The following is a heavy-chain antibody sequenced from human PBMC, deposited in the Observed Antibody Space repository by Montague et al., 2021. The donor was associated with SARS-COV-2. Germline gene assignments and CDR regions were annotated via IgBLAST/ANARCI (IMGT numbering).Heavy chain of an antibody. CDR1: GITFTRHG. D-gene: IGHD3-16*01. Sequence: SLRLSCAASGITFTRHGMHWVRQAPGKGLEWVAVIWYDGSKRFYSDSVRGRFTISRDNPKNTVYLQMNSLSVEDTAAYYCASAYHDYGLDNRGQGTLVTVSS. CDR2: IWYDGSKR. CDR3: ASAYHDYGLDN. J-gene: IGHJ4*02. V-gene: IGHV3-33*01.